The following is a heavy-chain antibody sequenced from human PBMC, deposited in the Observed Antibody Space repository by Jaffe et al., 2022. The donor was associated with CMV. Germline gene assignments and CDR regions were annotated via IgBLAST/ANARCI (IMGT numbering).Heavy chain of an antibody. J-gene: IGHJ5*02. CDR1: GGSISSSSYY. Sequence: QLQLQESGPGLVKPSETLSLTCTVSGGSISSSSYYWGWIRQPPGKGLEWIGSIYYSGSTYYNPSLKSRVTISVDTSKNQFSLKLSSVTAADTAVYYCARFGAEWPINWFDPWGQGTLVTVSS. V-gene: IGHV4-39*01. CDR3: ARFGAEWPINWFDP. D-gene: IGHD3-16*01. CDR2: IYYSGST.